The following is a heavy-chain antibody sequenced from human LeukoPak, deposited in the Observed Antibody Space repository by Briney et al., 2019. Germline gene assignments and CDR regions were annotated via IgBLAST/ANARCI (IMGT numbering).Heavy chain of an antibody. CDR3: ARTYSSSWYSYYYYYYYMDV. Sequence: PSETLSLTCTVSGGSISSSSYYWGWIRQPPGKGLEWIGSIYYSGSTYYNPSLKSRVTISVDASKNQFSLKLSSVTAADTAVYYCARTYSSSWYSYYYYYYYMDVWGKGTTVTVSS. CDR1: GGSISSSSYY. V-gene: IGHV4-39*01. CDR2: IYYSGST. D-gene: IGHD6-13*01. J-gene: IGHJ6*03.